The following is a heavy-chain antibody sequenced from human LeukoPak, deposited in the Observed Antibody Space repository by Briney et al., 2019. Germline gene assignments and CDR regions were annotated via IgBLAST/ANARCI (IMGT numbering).Heavy chain of an antibody. CDR1: GGTFSSYA. CDR3: ARDLVGYYYDVGFDP. Sequence: SVKVSCKASGGTFSSYAISWVRQAPGQGLEWMGGIIPIFGAANYAQKFQGRVTITADESTSTAYMELSSLRSEDTAVYYCARDLVGYYYDVGFDPWGQGTLVTVSS. J-gene: IGHJ5*02. CDR2: IIPIFGAA. V-gene: IGHV1-69*13. D-gene: IGHD3-22*01.